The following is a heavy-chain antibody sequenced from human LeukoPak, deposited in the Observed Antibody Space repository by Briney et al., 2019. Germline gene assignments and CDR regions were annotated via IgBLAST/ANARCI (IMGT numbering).Heavy chain of an antibody. D-gene: IGHD3-10*01. CDR2: ISYDGSNK. Sequence: GRSLRLSCAASGFTFSCYAMHWVRQAPGKGLEWVAVISYDGSNKYYADSVKGRFTISRDNSKNTLYLQMNSLRAEDTAVYYCASPIRPGHAFDIWGQGTMVTVSS. V-gene: IGHV3-30-3*01. CDR1: GFTFSCYA. J-gene: IGHJ3*02. CDR3: ASPIRPGHAFDI.